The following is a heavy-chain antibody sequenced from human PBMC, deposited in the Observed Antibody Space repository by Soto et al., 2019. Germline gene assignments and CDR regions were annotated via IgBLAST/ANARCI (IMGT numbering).Heavy chain of an antibody. Sequence: GGSLRLSCAASGFIFSDYTLNWVRQAPGKGLEWVSSISSDSGAKHYVGSVRGRFTISRDNAKSSLYLQMTSLRAEDTAVYYCTRGSYGDYNYWGQGTLVTVSS. V-gene: IGHV3-21*01. CDR2: ISSDSGAK. J-gene: IGHJ4*02. CDR3: TRGSYGDYNY. D-gene: IGHD2-21*02. CDR1: GFIFSDYT.